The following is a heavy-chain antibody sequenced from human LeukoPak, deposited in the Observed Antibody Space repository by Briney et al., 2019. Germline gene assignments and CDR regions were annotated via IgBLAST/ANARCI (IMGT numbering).Heavy chain of an antibody. D-gene: IGHD3-3*01. CDR2: IYPGDSDT. V-gene: IGHV5-51*01. Sequence: GESLKISCKGSEYSFTSYWIGWVRLMPGKGLEWMGVIYPGDSDTRYSPSFQGQVTISADKSISTAYLQWSSLKASDTAMYYCASSPDFWSAFDYWGQGTLVTVSS. CDR3: ASSPDFWSAFDY. CDR1: EYSFTSYW. J-gene: IGHJ4*02.